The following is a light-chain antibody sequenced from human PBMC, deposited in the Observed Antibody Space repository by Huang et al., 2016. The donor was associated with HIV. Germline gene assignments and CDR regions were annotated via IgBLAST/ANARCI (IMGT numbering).Light chain of an antibody. CDR1: QSVTRNY. CDR3: HQYGSPPFT. V-gene: IGKV3-20*01. Sequence: EIVLTQSPGTLALSPVERATLSCRASQSVTRNYLAWYLQKPGQAPTLLSYGASSRATDIPDRCSGSGSGTDFTLTISRLEPEDFAVYYCHQYGSPPFTFGPGTKVDIK. J-gene: IGKJ3*01. CDR2: GAS.